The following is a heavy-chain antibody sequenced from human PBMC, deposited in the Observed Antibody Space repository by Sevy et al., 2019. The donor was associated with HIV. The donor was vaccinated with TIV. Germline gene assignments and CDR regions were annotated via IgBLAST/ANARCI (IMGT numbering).Heavy chain of an antibody. CDR3: ATGYCSPICLIDY. CDR1: GFTFSSYG. Sequence: GGSLRLSCAASGFTFSSYGMHWVRQAPGKGLEWVAVISPDGTNKYYGDSMRGRFTISRDNSKNTLYLQMDTGRVEDTVVYYCATGYCSPICLIDYWGQGTLVTVSS. J-gene: IGHJ4*02. D-gene: IGHD2-2*03. V-gene: IGHV3-30*03. CDR2: ISPDGTNK.